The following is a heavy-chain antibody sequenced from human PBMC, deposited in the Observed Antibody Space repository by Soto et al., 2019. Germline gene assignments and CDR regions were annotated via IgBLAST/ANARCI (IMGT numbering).Heavy chain of an antibody. Sequence: QVQLVESGGGVVQPGRSLRLSCAASGFTFSSYGMHWVRQAPGKGLEWVAVISYDGSNKYYADSVKGRFTISRDNSKNTLYLQMNSPRAEDTAVYYCAKDYPFLEQWGYMDVWGKGTTVTVSS. CDR3: AKDYPFLEQWGYMDV. V-gene: IGHV3-30*18. CDR2: ISYDGSNK. CDR1: GFTFSSYG. J-gene: IGHJ6*03. D-gene: IGHD6-19*01.